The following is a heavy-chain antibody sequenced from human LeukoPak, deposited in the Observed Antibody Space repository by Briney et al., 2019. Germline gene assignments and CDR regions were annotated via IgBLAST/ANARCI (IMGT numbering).Heavy chain of an antibody. CDR2: IYYSGST. D-gene: IGHD6-13*01. V-gene: IGHV4-39*01. Sequence: SETLSLTCTVSGGSISSSSYYWGWIRQPRGEGVEWIGSIYYSGSTYYNPSLKSRVTISVDTSKNQFSLKLSSVTAADTAVYYCARLNIAAAGTVDYWGQGTLVTVSS. J-gene: IGHJ4*02. CDR3: ARLNIAAAGTVDY. CDR1: GGSISSSSYY.